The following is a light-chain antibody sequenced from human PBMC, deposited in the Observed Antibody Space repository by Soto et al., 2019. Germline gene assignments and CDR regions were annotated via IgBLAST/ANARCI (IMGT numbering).Light chain of an antibody. CDR2: EVN. V-gene: IGLV2-14*01. CDR3: SSFTTASTYV. Sequence: QSALTQPASVSGSPGQSITISCTGTSSDVGGCDCVSWYQQYPGKAPKIMIYEVNYRPSGVSNRLSGSKSGNTASLTISGLQAEDEADYYCSSFTTASTYVFGTGTKVTVL. J-gene: IGLJ1*01. CDR1: SSDVGGCDC.